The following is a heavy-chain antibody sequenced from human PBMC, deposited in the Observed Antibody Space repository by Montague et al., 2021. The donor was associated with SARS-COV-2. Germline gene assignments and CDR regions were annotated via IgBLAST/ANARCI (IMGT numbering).Heavy chain of an antibody. CDR2: SNQSGGT. CDR1: GGSFSGYY. D-gene: IGHD6-25*01. Sequence: SETLSLTCAVYGGSFSGYYWSWIRRPPGKGLEWIGESNQSGGTNYNPXLKGRVTISVDTSKSQFSLKLTSVTAADTAVYYCARGLSGSYSGGWVPVALFDFYYYMDVWAKGTTVTVSS. J-gene: IGHJ6*03. CDR3: ARGLSGSYSGGWVPVALFDFYYYMDV. V-gene: IGHV4-34*01.